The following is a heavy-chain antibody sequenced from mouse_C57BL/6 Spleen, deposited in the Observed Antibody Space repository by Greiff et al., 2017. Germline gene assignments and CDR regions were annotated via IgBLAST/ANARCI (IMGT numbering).Heavy chain of an antibody. Sequence: EVHLVESGAGLVKPGGSLKLSCAASGFTFSSYAMSWVRQTPEKRLEWVAYISSGGDYNYYADTVKGRFTISRNNARNSLYMQMSSLKAEDTAMYYCTRGGGNAMGYWGQGTSVTVSS. V-gene: IGHV5-9-1*02. CDR2: ISSGGDYN. CDR1: GFTFSSYA. D-gene: IGHD1-1*02. J-gene: IGHJ4*01. CDR3: TRGGGNAMGY.